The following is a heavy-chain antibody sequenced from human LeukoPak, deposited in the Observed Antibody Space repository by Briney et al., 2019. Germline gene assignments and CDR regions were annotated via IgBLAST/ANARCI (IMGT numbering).Heavy chain of an antibody. J-gene: IGHJ4*02. V-gene: IGHV4-59*01. CDR2: IYYSGST. Sequence: PSETLSLTCTVSGGSISSYYWSWLRQPPGKGLEWIGYIYYSGSTNYNPYLKSRVTISVDTSKNQFSLKLSSVTAADTAVYYCAREDEGSLDYWGQGTQVTVPS. D-gene: IGHD2-15*01. CDR1: GGSISSYY. CDR3: AREDEGSLDY.